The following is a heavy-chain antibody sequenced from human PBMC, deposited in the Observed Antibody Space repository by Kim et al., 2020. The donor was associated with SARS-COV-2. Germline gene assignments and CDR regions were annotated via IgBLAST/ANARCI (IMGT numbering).Heavy chain of an antibody. CDR1: GFTFSSYA. CDR3: ARGPSSSWYLVHYYYGMDV. CDR2: ISSNGGST. Sequence: GGSLRLSCAASGFTFSSYAMHWVRQAPGKGLEYVSAISSNGGSTYYANSVKGRFTISRDNSKNTLYLQMGSLRAEDMAVYYCARGPSSSWYLVHYYYGMDVWGQGTTVTVSS. D-gene: IGHD6-13*01. J-gene: IGHJ6*02. V-gene: IGHV3-64*01.